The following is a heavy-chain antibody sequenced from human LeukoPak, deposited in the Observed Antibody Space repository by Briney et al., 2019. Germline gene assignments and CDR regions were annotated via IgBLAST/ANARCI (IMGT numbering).Heavy chain of an antibody. CDR2: ISYDGSNK. Sequence: GGSLRLSCAASGFTFSSYGMHWVRQAPGKGLEWVAVISYDGSNKYYADSVKGRFTISRDNSKNTLYLQMNSLRAEDTAVYYCAESPTSGTYWEYYFDYWGQGTLVTVSS. CDR1: GFTFSSYG. CDR3: AESPTSGTYWEYYFDY. D-gene: IGHD1-26*01. V-gene: IGHV3-30*18. J-gene: IGHJ4*02.